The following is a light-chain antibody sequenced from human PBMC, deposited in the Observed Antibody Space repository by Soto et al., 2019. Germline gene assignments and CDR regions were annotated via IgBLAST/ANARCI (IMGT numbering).Light chain of an antibody. CDR2: AVT. Sequence: QSALTQPRSVSGSPGQSVTISCTGTSSDVGGYEYVSWYQQYPGKAPKLMIYAVTRRPSGVPDRFSGSKSGNTASLTISGLQAEDEADYYCCSYAGSNTYVFGTGTKVTVL. CDR3: CSYAGSNTYV. J-gene: IGLJ1*01. CDR1: SSDVGGYEY. V-gene: IGLV2-11*01.